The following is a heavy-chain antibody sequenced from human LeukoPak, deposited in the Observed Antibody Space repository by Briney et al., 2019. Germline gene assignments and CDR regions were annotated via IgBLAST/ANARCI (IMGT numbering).Heavy chain of an antibody. V-gene: IGHV3-9*01. CDR2: ISWNSGSI. Sequence: GRSLRLSCAASGFTFDDYAMHWLRPAPGKGLEGVSGISWNSGSIGYADSVKGRFTISRDNAKNSLYLQMNRLRAEDTALYYWAKGILHDTAMVNYFDYWGQGTLVTVSS. CDR1: GFTFDDYA. CDR3: AKGILHDTAMVNYFDY. J-gene: IGHJ4*02. D-gene: IGHD5-18*01.